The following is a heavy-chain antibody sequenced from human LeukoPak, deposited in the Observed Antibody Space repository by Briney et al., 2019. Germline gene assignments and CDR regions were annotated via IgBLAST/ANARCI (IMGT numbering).Heavy chain of an antibody. D-gene: IGHD2-21*02. V-gene: IGHV4-39*07. CDR3: AKDTTAGGVY. CDR1: GGSMSSSSYY. CDR2: IYYSGST. J-gene: IGHJ4*02. Sequence: SETLSLTCTVSGGSMSSSSYYWGWIRQPPGKGLEWIGSIYYSGSTYYNPSLKSRVTISVDTSKNQFSLKLSSVTAADTAGYYCAKDTTAGGVYWGQGTLVTVSS.